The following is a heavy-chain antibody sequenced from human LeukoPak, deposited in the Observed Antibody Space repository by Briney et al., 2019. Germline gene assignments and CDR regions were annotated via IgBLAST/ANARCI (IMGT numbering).Heavy chain of an antibody. CDR3: ARDRKGITMVRGELDY. Sequence: SETLSLTCTVSGGSINSYYWSWVRQPPGKGLEWIGYLYDGGSTHYNPSLKSRVAISVDTSKNQFSLKLSSVTAADTAVYYCARDRKGITMVRGELDYWGQGTLVTVSS. J-gene: IGHJ4*02. D-gene: IGHD3-10*01. V-gene: IGHV4-59*12. CDR2: LYDGGST. CDR1: GGSINSYY.